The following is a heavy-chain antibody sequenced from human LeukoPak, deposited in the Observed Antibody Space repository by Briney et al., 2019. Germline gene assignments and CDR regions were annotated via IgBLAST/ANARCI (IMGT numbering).Heavy chain of an antibody. CDR3: ARASHDYGDYSHFDY. Sequence: PSETLSLTCTVSGGSISSYYWSWIRQPPGKGLEWIGRIYTSGSTNYNPSLKSRVTISVDKSKNQFSLKLSSVTAADTAVYYCARASHDYGDYSHFDYWGQGTLVTVSS. V-gene: IGHV4-4*07. CDR1: GGSISSYY. CDR2: IYTSGST. D-gene: IGHD4-17*01. J-gene: IGHJ4*02.